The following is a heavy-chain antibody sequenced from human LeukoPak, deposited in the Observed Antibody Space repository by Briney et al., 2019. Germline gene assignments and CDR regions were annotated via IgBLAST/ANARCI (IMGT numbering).Heavy chain of an antibody. CDR3: AKDRGRYYDSSGYYWGYYFDS. V-gene: IGHV3-66*01. Sequence: PGGSLRLSCVTSGFSVSNNYMSWVRQAPGKGLEWVSVIYSGGSTYYADSVKGRFTISRDNSKNTLYLQMSSLRAEDTAVYYCAKDRGRYYDSSGYYWGYYFDSWGQGILVTVST. CDR1: GFSVSNNY. D-gene: IGHD3-22*01. J-gene: IGHJ4*02. CDR2: IYSGGST.